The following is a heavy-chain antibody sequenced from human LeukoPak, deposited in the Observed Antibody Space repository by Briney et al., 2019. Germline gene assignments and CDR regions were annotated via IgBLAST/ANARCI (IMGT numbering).Heavy chain of an antibody. J-gene: IGHJ4*02. CDR1: GVSISSSNYF. CDR2: LYDNGTI. V-gene: IGHV4-39*01. D-gene: IGHD5/OR15-5a*01. Sequence: PSETLSLTCTVSGVSISSSNYFGGWIRQPPGKGLEWIGTLYDNGTIYYGHSFKSRVTISVDPSKNQFSLNLRSLAASDTAVYYCAYSVPYDLFEFWGQGALVTFSS. CDR3: AYSVPYDLFEF.